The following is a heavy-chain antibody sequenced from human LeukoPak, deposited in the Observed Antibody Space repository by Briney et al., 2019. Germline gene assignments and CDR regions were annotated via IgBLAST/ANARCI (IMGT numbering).Heavy chain of an antibody. CDR3: ARRDVGATLQGYFDY. CDR1: GFILNNYG. J-gene: IGHJ4*02. CDR2: IYSGGST. V-gene: IGHV3-NL1*01. Sequence: PGGSLRLSCEASGFILNNYGMHWVRQAPGKGLEWVSVIYSGGSTYYADSVKGRFTISRDNSKNTLYLQMNSLRAEDTAVYYCARRDVGATLQGYFDYWGQGTLVTVSS. D-gene: IGHD1-26*01.